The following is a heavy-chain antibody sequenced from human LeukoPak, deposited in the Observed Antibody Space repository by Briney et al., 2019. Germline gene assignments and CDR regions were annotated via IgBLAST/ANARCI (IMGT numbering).Heavy chain of an antibody. Sequence: ASVKVSCKASGYTFSNYGISWVRQAPGQGLEWVGWIRGDNGNTNYAQKFQGRVTMTTETSTSTDYMELGSLGSDETAVYYCARVDLLTGYYFFDYWGQGTLVTVSS. CDR2: IRGDNGNT. J-gene: IGHJ4*02. V-gene: IGHV1-18*01. CDR1: GYTFSNYG. CDR3: ARVDLLTGYYFFDY. D-gene: IGHD3-9*01.